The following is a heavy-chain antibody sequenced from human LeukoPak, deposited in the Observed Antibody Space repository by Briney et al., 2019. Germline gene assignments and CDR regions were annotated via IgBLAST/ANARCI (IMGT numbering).Heavy chain of an antibody. CDR3: ATLVTTTNNYYYMDV. Sequence: ASVKVSCKVPGYTLTELSMHGVRQAPGKGPEWMGGFDPEDGETIYAQKFQGRVTMTEDTSTDTAYMELSSLRSEDTAVYYCATLVTTTNNYYYMDVWGKGTTVTVSS. CDR2: FDPEDGET. D-gene: IGHD2-8*01. CDR1: GYTLTELS. V-gene: IGHV1-24*01. J-gene: IGHJ6*03.